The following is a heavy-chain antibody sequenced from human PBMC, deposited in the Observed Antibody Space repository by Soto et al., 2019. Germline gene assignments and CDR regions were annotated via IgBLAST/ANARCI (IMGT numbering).Heavy chain of an antibody. CDR3: ARERSGYDRDDYYYYGMDV. J-gene: IGHJ6*02. D-gene: IGHD5-12*01. Sequence: QVQLVESGGGVVQPGRSLRLFCAASGFTFSSYAMHWVRQAPGKGLEWVAVISYDGSNKYYADSVKGRFTISRDNSKNTLYLQMNSLRAEDTAVYYCARERSGYDRDDYYYYGMDVWGQGTTVTVSS. CDR1: GFTFSSYA. CDR2: ISYDGSNK. V-gene: IGHV3-30-3*01.